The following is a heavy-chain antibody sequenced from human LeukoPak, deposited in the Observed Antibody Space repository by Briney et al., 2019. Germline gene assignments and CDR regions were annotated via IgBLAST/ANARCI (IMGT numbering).Heavy chain of an antibody. CDR3: ARDEYGGPAIYYYYYGMDV. J-gene: IGHJ6*02. V-gene: IGHV1-8*01. CDR2: MNPNSGAT. Sequence: ASVKVSCKASGYTFTSYDFNWLRQATGQGPEWMGWMNPNSGATGYAQKFQGRVTMTRSASINTAYMELTNLRSEDTAVYYCARDEYGGPAIYYYYYGMDVWGQGTTVTVSS. D-gene: IGHD4-23*01. CDR1: GYTFTSYD.